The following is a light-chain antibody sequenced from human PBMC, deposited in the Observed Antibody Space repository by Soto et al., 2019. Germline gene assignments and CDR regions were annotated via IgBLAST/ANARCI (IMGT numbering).Light chain of an antibody. V-gene: IGLV2-14*01. J-gene: IGLJ2*01. CDR1: TSDIGGYNY. CDR2: DVS. Sequence: QSALPQPASVSGSPGQSITISCTGTTSDIGGYNYVSWYQQHPGKAPKLMIYDVSNRPSGVSDRFSGSKSGNTASLTISGLQAEDEADYYGSSFTDTNTYVVLGGGTKLTVL. CDR3: SSFTDTNTYVV.